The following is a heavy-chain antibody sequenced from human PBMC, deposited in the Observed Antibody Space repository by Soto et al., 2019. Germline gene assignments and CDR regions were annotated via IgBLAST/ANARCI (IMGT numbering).Heavy chain of an antibody. D-gene: IGHD2-21*02. V-gene: IGHV4-31*03. CDR3: ASSPPRGTDI. J-gene: IGHJ4*02. CDR1: GGYIRSGGYY. Sequence: QGQLQESGPGVVKPSQTLSLTCTVSGGYIRSGGYYWTWIRQRPGGGLEWLAYIDSSGTTFYNSSLGSRVIISVDTSKNEFYLKLTSVTPADTAVYFCASSPPRGTDIWGQGTLITFSP. CDR2: IDSSGTT.